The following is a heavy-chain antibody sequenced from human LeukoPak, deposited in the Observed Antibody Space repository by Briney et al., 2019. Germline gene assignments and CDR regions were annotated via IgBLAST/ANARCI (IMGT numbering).Heavy chain of an antibody. V-gene: IGHV3-15*01. CDR2: IKSKSDGVTT. D-gene: IGHD1-26*01. J-gene: IGHJ4*02. CDR3: TTETRWELLFDY. Sequence: GGSLRLSCAASGFTFNDAWMSWVRQAPGRGMEWVGRIKSKSDGVTTDYAAPVKGRFTISRDDSKNTLYLQMNNLKTEDTAVYYCTTETRWELLFDYWGQGTLVTVSS. CDR1: GFTFNDAW.